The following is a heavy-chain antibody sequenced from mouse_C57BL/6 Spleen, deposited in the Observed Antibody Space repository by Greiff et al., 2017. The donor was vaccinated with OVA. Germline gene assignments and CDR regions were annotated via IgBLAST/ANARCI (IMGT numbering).Heavy chain of an antibody. CDR1: GYTFTSYW. J-gene: IGHJ4*01. Sequence: QVQLQQPGAELVKPGASVKLSCKASGYTFTSYWMQWVKQRPGQGLEWIGEIDPSDSYTNYNQKFKGKATLTVDTSSSTAYMHLSRLTSEDSAVYYCAISPVDGTNYYAMDYWGQGTSVTVSS. V-gene: IGHV1-50*01. CDR3: AISPVDGTNYYAMDY. CDR2: IDPSDSYT. D-gene: IGHD1-1*01.